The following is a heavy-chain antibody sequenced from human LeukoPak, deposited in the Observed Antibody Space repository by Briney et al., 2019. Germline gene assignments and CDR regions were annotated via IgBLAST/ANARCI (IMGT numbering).Heavy chain of an antibody. Sequence: GGSLRLSCAASGFTFSSYSMDWVRQAPGKGLEWVSSISSSSSYIYYADSVKGRFTISRDNAKNSLYLQMNSLRAEDTAIYYCARVDNYYDTSGYYDYWGQGTLVPVSS. CDR3: ARVDNYYDTSGYYDY. V-gene: IGHV3-21*01. CDR1: GFTFSSYS. D-gene: IGHD3-22*01. J-gene: IGHJ4*02. CDR2: ISSSSSYI.